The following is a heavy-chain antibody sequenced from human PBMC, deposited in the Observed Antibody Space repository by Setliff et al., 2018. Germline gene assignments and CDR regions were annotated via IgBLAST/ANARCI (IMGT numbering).Heavy chain of an antibody. J-gene: IGHJ4*02. CDR2: INHRGST. CDR3: ARGRNIAARLLDS. V-gene: IGHV4-34*01. D-gene: IGHD6-6*01. Sequence: ETLSLTCAAYGGTFSDYHWTWTRQSPEKGLEWIGEINHRGSTNYNPSLKSRVTISIDTSKDQFSLKLISMTAADTAVYYCARGRNIAARLLDSWGQGTLVTVSS. CDR1: GGTFSDYH.